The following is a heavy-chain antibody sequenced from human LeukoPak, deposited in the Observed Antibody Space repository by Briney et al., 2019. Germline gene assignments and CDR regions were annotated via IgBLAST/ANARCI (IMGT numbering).Heavy chain of an antibody. J-gene: IGHJ6*03. CDR1: EYTFADYY. Sequence: ASVKVSCKASEYTFADYYIHWVRQAPGQGLEWMGWMNPNSGNTGYAQKFQGRVTITRNTSISTAYMELSSLRSEDTAVYYCARGRGGYYYYMDVWGKGTTVTVSS. V-gene: IGHV1-8*03. D-gene: IGHD2-15*01. CDR3: ARGRGGYYYYMDV. CDR2: MNPNSGNT.